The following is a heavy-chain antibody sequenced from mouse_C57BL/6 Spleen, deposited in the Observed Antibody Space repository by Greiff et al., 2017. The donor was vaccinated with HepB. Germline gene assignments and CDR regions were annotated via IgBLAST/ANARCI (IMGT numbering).Heavy chain of an antibody. Sequence: DVMLVESGGGLVKPGGSLKLSCAASGFTFSDYGMHWVRQAPEKGLEWVAYISSGSSNIYYADTVKGRFTIARDNAKNTLFLQMTSLRSEDTAMYSCARGDGWDFDVWGTGTTVTVSS. CDR1: GFTFSDYG. J-gene: IGHJ1*03. CDR2: ISSGSSNI. V-gene: IGHV5-17*01. D-gene: IGHD3-3*01. CDR3: ARGDGWDFDV.